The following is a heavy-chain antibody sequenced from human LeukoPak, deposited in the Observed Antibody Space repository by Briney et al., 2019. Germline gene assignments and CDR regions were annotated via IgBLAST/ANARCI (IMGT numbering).Heavy chain of an antibody. D-gene: IGHD5-18*01. CDR3: ARTLGAQLWLGDY. J-gene: IGHJ4*02. Sequence: ASVKVSCKASGGTFSSYAISWVRQAPGQGLEWMGGIIPIFGTANYAQKFQGRVTITADESTSTAYMELRSLRSDDTAVYYCARTLGAQLWLGDYWGQGTLVTVSS. CDR2: IIPIFGTA. CDR1: GGTFSSYA. V-gene: IGHV1-69*13.